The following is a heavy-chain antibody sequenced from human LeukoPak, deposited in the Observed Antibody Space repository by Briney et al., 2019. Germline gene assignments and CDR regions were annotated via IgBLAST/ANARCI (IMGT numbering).Heavy chain of an antibody. V-gene: IGHV5-51*01. Sequence: GEPLKISCKGSGYSFTSYWIGGVRPLPGKGLEWMGIIYAGDSDTRYSPSFQGQVTTSADKSISTAYLQWTSLKASATAMYYCARRYAFDIWGQGTMVTVSS. J-gene: IGHJ3*02. CDR1: GYSFTSYW. CDR2: IYAGDSDT. CDR3: ARRYAFDI.